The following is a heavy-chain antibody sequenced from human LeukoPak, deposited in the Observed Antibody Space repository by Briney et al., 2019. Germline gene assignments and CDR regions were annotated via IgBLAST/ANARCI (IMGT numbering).Heavy chain of an antibody. CDR2: ISSSGSTI. V-gene: IGHV3-48*03. CDR3: ARDRLPYYYDSSGLFDY. Sequence: GGSLRLSCAASGFTFSRYEMNWARQAPGKGLEWVSYISSSGSTIYYADSAKGRFTISRDNAKNSLYLQMNSLRAEDTAVYYCARDRLPYYYDSSGLFDYWGPGTLVSVSS. J-gene: IGHJ4*02. D-gene: IGHD3-22*01. CDR1: GFTFSRYE.